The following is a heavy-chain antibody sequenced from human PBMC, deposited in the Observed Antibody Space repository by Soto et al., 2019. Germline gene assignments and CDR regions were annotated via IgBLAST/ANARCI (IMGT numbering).Heavy chain of an antibody. CDR3: ARGITMVRGVGLFYFDY. CDR1: GGSISSGGYY. CDR2: IYYSGST. V-gene: IGHV4-31*03. J-gene: IGHJ4*02. Sequence: QVQLQESGPGLVKPSQTLSLTCTVSGGSISSGGYYWSWIRQHPGKGLEWIGYIYYSGSTYYNPSLKXRXTXSLXTSKNQSSLKLSSVTAADTAVYYCARGITMVRGVGLFYFDYWGQGTLVTVSS. D-gene: IGHD3-10*01.